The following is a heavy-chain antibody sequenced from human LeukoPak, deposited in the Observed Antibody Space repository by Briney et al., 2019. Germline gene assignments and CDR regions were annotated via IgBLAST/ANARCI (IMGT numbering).Heavy chain of an antibody. CDR1: GFTFSSYW. J-gene: IGHJ4*02. V-gene: IGHV3-74*01. CDR3: ARGPPYYDFWSGYSDY. D-gene: IGHD3-3*01. Sequence: GGSLRLSCAASGFTFSSYWMHWVRQAPGKGLVWVSRINSDGSSTSYADSVKGRFTISRDNAKNTLYLQMNSLRHEDTAVYYCARGPPYYDFWSGYSDYWGQGTLVTVSS. CDR2: INSDGSST.